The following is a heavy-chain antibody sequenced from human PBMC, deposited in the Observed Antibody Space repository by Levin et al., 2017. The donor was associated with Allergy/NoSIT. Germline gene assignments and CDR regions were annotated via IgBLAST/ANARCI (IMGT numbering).Heavy chain of an antibody. D-gene: IGHD6-6*01. CDR2: IRSKANSYAT. V-gene: IGHV3-73*01. J-gene: IGHJ4*02. CDR1: GFTFSGSA. CDR3: TRLAYSSSSDY. Sequence: KVSCAASGFTFSGSAMHWVRQASGKGLEWVGRIRSKANSYATAYAASVKGRFTISRDDSKNTAYLQMNSLKTEDTAVYYCTRLAYSSSSDYWGQGTLVTVSS.